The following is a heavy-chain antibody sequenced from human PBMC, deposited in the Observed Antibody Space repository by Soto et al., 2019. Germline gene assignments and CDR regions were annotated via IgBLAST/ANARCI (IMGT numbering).Heavy chain of an antibody. D-gene: IGHD3-10*01. Sequence: ASVKVSCKASGYTFTGYYMHWVRQAPGQGLEWMGWINPNSGGTNYAQKFQGWVTMTRDTSISTAYMELSRLRSDDTAVYYCARESTYGSGNYYVLRTRNWFDPWGQGTRVTVS. CDR3: ARESTYGSGNYYVLRTRNWFDP. J-gene: IGHJ5*02. CDR1: GYTFTGYY. V-gene: IGHV1-2*04. CDR2: INPNSGGT.